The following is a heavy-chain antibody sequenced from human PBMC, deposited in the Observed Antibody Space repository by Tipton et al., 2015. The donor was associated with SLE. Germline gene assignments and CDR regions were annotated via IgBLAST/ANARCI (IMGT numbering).Heavy chain of an antibody. CDR1: GHSISSGHY. V-gene: IGHV4-38-2*02. CDR3: ARCSTRHYYYYYMDV. J-gene: IGHJ6*03. D-gene: IGHD2-2*01. CDR2: IYHSGRT. Sequence: TLSLTCTVSGHSISSGHYWGWIRQPPGRGLEWIGSIYHSGRTYYNPSLKSRVTISVDTSKNQFSLKLSSVTAADTAVYYCARCSTRHYYYYYMDVWGKGTTVTVSS.